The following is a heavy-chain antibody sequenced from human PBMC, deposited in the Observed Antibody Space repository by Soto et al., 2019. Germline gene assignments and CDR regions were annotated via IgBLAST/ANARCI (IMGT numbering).Heavy chain of an antibody. V-gene: IGHV3-23*01. Sequence: EVQLLESGGGLVQHGWSLRLSCAASGFTLVTYAMHLVRQATAKGLQWVSGIGASGASTYYADSVKGRVNISRDNSKNTLYLQMDRMRAEDKAVYYCVKDTVVVVAANLHCDSWGQGTLVTVSS. D-gene: IGHD2-15*01. CDR3: VKDTVVVVAANLHCDS. CDR2: IGASGAST. J-gene: IGHJ4*02. CDR1: GFTLVTYA.